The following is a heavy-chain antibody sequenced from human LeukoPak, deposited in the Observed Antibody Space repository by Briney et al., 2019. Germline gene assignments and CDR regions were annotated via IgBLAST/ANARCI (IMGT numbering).Heavy chain of an antibody. D-gene: IGHD3-3*01. J-gene: IGHJ4*02. V-gene: IGHV1-69*01. Sequence: ASVKVSCKASGGTFSGYAISWVRQAPGQGLECMGGIIPILGTKNYAQRFQGRVTITADESTGTAYMELSSLRSEDTAVYYCARGSSGYYIWYFEYWGQGTLVTVSS. CDR3: ARGSSGYYIWYFEY. CDR2: IIPILGTK. CDR1: GGTFSGYA.